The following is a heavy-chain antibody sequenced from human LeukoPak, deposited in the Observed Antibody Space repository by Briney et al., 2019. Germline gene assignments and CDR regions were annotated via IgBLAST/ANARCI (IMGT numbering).Heavy chain of an antibody. CDR1: GFSFGTSW. V-gene: IGHV3-7*01. Sequence: GGSLRLSCTASGFSFGTSWMSWVRQTPGKGLEWVANIKKDGSEEYYVDSVKTRFTISRDNAKNSLYLQLNSLIVEDTAVYYCARLSTSVAGGDHWGQGTLVTVSS. D-gene: IGHD6-19*01. CDR2: IKKDGSEE. J-gene: IGHJ4*02. CDR3: ARLSTSVAGGDH.